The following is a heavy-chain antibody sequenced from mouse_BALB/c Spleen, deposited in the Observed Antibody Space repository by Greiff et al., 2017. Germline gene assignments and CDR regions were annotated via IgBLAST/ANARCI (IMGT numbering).Heavy chain of an antibody. J-gene: IGHJ3*01. D-gene: IGHD1-1*01. Sequence: VKLQESGAELVRPGTSVKISCKASGYTFTNYWLGWVKQRPGHGLEWIGDIYPGGGYTNYNEKFKGKATLTADTSSSNAYMQLSSLTSEDSAVYFCARKPTGEEWFAYWGQGTLVTVSA. CDR1: GYTFTNYW. CDR3: ARKPTGEEWFAY. CDR2: IYPGGGYT. V-gene: IGHV1-63*02.